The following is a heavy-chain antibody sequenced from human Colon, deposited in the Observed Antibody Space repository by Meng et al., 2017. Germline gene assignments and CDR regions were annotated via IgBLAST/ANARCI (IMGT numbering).Heavy chain of an antibody. CDR2: SRNKASRYTT. CDR3: TGGRTGSAPSDY. CDR1: GLTFSDYF. J-gene: IGHJ4*02. V-gene: IGHV3-72*01. Sequence: SCAVSGLTFSDYFMDWVRQAPGKGLEWVARSRNKASRYTTEYAASVKGKFTISRDDSKNSLYLQMSSLKTEDTAVYYCTGGRTGSAPSDYWGQGTLVTVSS. D-gene: IGHD7-27*01.